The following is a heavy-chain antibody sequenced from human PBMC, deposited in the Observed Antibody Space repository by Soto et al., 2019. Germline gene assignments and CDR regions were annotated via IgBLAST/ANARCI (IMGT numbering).Heavy chain of an antibody. V-gene: IGHV1-18*01. J-gene: IGHJ5*02. CDR2: ISAYNGNT. Sequence: ASVKVSCKASGYTFHNYGITWVRQAPGQGLEWMGWISAYNGNTNYAQKLQGRVTMTTDTSTSTAYMELRSLRSDDTAVYYCARGDSYDSSGYYYGNPNWFDAWGQGTLVTVSS. D-gene: IGHD3-22*01. CDR1: GYTFHNYG. CDR3: ARGDSYDSSGYYYGNPNWFDA.